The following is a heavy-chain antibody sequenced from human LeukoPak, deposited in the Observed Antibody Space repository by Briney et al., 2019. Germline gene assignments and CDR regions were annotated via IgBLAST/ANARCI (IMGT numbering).Heavy chain of an antibody. Sequence: GGSLRLSCAASGFTFSSYAMHWVRQAPGKGLEWVAVISYDGSNKYYADSVKGRFTISRDNSKNTLYLQMNSLRAEDTAVYYCARLAVAGTGNYWGQGTLVTVSS. V-gene: IGHV3-30*04. CDR1: GFTFSSYA. CDR3: ARLAVAGTGNY. J-gene: IGHJ4*02. D-gene: IGHD6-19*01. CDR2: ISYDGSNK.